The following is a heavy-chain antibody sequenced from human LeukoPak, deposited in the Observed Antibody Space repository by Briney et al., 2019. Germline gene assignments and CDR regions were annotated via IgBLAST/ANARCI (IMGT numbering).Heavy chain of an antibody. CDR3: ARSTGLRHYDILTGYPPVGMDV. CDR1: GYTFTSYA. J-gene: IGHJ6*02. CDR2: INAGNGNT. Sequence: ASVKVSCKASGYTFTSYAMHWVRQAPGQRLEWTGWINAGNGNTKYSQKFQGRVTITRDTSASTAYMELSSLRSEDTAVYYCARSTGLRHYDILTGYPPVGMDVWGQGTTVTVSS. D-gene: IGHD3-9*01. V-gene: IGHV1-3*01.